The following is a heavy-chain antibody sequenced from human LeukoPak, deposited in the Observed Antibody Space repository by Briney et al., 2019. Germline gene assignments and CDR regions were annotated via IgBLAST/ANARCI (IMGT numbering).Heavy chain of an antibody. CDR3: ARHGLVKGVDY. CDR2: MYYSGST. CDR1: GGSISSSTYY. V-gene: IGHV4-39*01. J-gene: IGHJ4*02. Sequence: PSETLSLTCTVAGGSISSSTYYWGWIRQPPGKGLEWIGSMYYSGSTYYNPSLKSRVTISVDTSQNQFSLKLSSVTAADTAVYYCARHGLVKGVDYWGQGTLVTVSS. D-gene: IGHD3/OR15-3a*01.